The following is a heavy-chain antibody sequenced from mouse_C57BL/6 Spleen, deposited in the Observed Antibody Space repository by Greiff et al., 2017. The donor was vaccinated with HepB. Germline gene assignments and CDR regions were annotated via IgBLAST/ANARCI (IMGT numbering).Heavy chain of an antibody. CDR1: GYAFSSSW. V-gene: IGHV1-82*01. Sequence: QVQLQQSGPELVKPGASVKISCKASGYAFSSSWMNWVKQRPGKGLEWIGRIYPGAGDTNYNRKFKGKATLTADKSSSTAYMQLNSLTSEDSAVYFCAKETCYTASYWYFEVWGTGTTVTVSS. CDR2: IYPGAGDT. CDR3: AKETCYTASYWYFEV. D-gene: IGHD2-12*01. J-gene: IGHJ1*03.